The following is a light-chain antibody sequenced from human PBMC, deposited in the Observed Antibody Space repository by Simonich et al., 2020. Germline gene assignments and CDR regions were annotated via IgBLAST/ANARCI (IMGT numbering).Light chain of an antibody. CDR1: ALPKKY. J-gene: IGLJ3*02. CDR3: YSTDSGGNRV. Sequence: SYELTQPPSVSVSPGQTARITCSGEALPKKYAYWYQQKSGQAPVLVIYEDSKRPSGIPERFSGSSSGTMATLTISGAQVEDEADYYCYSTDSGGNRVFGGGTKLTVL. V-gene: IGLV3-10*01. CDR2: EDS.